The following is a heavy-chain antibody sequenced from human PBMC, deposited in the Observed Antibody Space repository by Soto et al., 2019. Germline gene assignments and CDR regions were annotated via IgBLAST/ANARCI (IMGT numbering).Heavy chain of an antibody. CDR2: ISGSGGST. D-gene: IGHD6-13*01. CDR1: GFTFSSYA. CDR3: AKSTRSSWYGFFDY. V-gene: IGHV3-23*01. J-gene: IGHJ4*02. Sequence: PGGFLRLSCAASGFTFSSYAMSWVRQAPGKGLEWVSAISGSGGSTYYADSVKGRFTISRDNSKNTLYLQMNSLRAEDTAVYYCAKSTRSSWYGFFDYWGQGTLVTVSS.